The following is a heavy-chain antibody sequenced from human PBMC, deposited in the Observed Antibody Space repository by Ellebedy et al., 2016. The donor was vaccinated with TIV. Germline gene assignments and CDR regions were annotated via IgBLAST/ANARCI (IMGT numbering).Heavy chain of an antibody. J-gene: IGHJ6*02. CDR2: IRSQIDGGTT. V-gene: IGHV3-15*01. CDR3: VTDQVGFGMDV. D-gene: IGHD1-26*01. CDR1: GFIFSSAW. Sequence: GGSLRLSXAASGFIFSSAWMSWVRQGPGKGLEWIGRIRSQIDGGTTDYAAPMRGRIIVSRDDSTNTLYLQMNTLTSEDTAVYYCVTDQVGFGMDVWGQGTTVTVSS.